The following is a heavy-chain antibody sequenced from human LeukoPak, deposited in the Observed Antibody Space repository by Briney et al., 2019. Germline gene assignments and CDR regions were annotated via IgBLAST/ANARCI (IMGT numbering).Heavy chain of an antibody. CDR2: ISWNSGSI. J-gene: IGHJ4*02. Sequence: GGSLRLSCAASGFTFDDYAMHWVRHAPGKGLEWVSGISWNSGSIGYADSVKGRFTISRDNAKNSLYLQMNSLRAEDTALYYCAKDMEYYYDSSGSDYWGQGTLVTVSS. CDR3: AKDMEYYYDSSGSDY. CDR1: GFTFDDYA. V-gene: IGHV3-9*01. D-gene: IGHD3-22*01.